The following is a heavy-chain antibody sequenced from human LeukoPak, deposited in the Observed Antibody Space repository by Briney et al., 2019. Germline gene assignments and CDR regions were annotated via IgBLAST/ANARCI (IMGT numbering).Heavy chain of an antibody. CDR2: IIPIFGTA. V-gene: IGHV1-69*13. D-gene: IGHD6-13*01. Sequence: SVKVSFKASGGTFSSYAISWVRQAPGQGLEWMGGIIPIFGTANYAQKFQGRVTITADESTSTAYMELSSLRSEDTAVYYCARGTWYSSSWYPYYYYYGMDVWGQGTTVTVSS. J-gene: IGHJ6*02. CDR1: GGTFSSYA. CDR3: ARGTWYSSSWYPYYYYYGMDV.